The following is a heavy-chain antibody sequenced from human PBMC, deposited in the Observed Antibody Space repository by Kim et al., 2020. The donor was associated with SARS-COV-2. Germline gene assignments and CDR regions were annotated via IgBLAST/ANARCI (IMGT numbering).Heavy chain of an antibody. Sequence: GGSLRLSCAASGFTFSHHWMHWVRQAPGKGLVWVSRIKSDGSGTTYADSVKGRFTISSVNAKSTLYLQMNSLRAEDTDVYYCARVSCSTTSCYVFYYAMDVWGQGTTVTVSS. V-gene: IGHV3-74*01. D-gene: IGHD2-2*01. CDR3: ARVSCSTTSCYVFYYAMDV. J-gene: IGHJ6*02. CDR1: GFTFSHHW. CDR2: IKSDGSGT.